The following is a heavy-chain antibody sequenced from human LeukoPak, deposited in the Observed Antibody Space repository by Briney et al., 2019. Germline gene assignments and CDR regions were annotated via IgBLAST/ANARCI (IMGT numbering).Heavy chain of an antibody. D-gene: IGHD6-6*01. J-gene: IGHJ5*02. CDR1: GYSFATYG. Sequence: ASGKVSCKASGYSFATYGITWVRQAPGQGLEWMGWIHPYNGNTNYAQKFRGRVTMTTDTSTSTAYMDLRSLRSDDTAVYYCARDRIAVRPGWFDPWGQGTLVTVSS. CDR2: IHPYNGNT. V-gene: IGHV1-18*01. CDR3: ARDRIAVRPGWFDP.